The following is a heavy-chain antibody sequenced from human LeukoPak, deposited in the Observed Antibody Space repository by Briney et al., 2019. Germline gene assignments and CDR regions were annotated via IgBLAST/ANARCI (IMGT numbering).Heavy chain of an antibody. CDR2: INTDGSST. D-gene: IGHD2-15*01. CDR1: GFTFSSYW. Sequence: GGSLRLSCAASGFTFSSYWMHWVRQAPGKGLVWVSRINTDGSSTSYADSVKGRFTISRDNAKNTLYLQMNSLRAEDTAVYYCASVFYCSGGSCYSGPFDYWGQGTLVTVSS. J-gene: IGHJ4*02. V-gene: IGHV3-74*01. CDR3: ASVFYCSGGSCYSGPFDY.